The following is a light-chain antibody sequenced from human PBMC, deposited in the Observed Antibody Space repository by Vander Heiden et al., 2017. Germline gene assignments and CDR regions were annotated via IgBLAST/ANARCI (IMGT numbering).Light chain of an antibody. V-gene: IGLV2-8*01. CDR3: TSYASSNIVV. J-gene: IGLJ2*01. CDR1: SSDVGGYNY. Sequence: QSALTQPPSASGSPGQSVTISCTGTSSDVGGYNYVSWYQQHPGNAHILLFYEVSKRPSGVPDRFSGSKSGNTASLTVSGLQAEDEADYYCTSYASSNIVVFGGGTKLTVL. CDR2: EVS.